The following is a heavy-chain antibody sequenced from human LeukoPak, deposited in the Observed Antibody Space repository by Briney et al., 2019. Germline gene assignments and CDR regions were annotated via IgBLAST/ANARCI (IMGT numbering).Heavy chain of an antibody. CDR1: GGSIDSSSYY. D-gene: IGHD3-10*01. J-gene: IGHJ5*01. V-gene: IGHV4-39*02. CDR3: ARRVGFYGSGSLNYFDP. CDR2: IFRTGST. Sequence: SETLSLTCAVSGGSIDSSSYYWGWIRQPPGKGLEWIGSIFRTGSTYYSASLKSRVSISVDTSRNHIALKLTSVTASDTAVYFCARRVGFYGSGSLNYFDPWGQGILVSVS.